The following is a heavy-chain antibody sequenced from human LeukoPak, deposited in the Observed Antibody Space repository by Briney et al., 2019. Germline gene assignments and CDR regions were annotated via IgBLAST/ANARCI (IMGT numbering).Heavy chain of an antibody. CDR2: ISSSSSYI. J-gene: IGHJ4*02. CDR1: GFTFSSYE. V-gene: IGHV3-21*01. Sequence: GGPLRLSCAASGFTFSSYEMNWVRQAPGKGLEWVSSISSSSSYIYYADSVKGRFTISRDNAKNSLYLQMNSLRAEDTAVYYCASMTGTTADYWGQGTLVTVSS. D-gene: IGHD1-14*01. CDR3: ASMTGTTADY.